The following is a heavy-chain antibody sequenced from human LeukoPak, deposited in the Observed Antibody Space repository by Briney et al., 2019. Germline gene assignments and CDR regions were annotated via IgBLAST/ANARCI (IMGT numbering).Heavy chain of an antibody. D-gene: IGHD5-18*01. CDR1: GYTFTSYG. J-gene: IGHJ6*02. CDR2: ISAYNGNT. V-gene: IGHV1-18*01. Sequence: ASVKVSCKASGYTFTSYGISWVRQAPGQRLEWMGWISAYNGNTNYAQKLQGRVTMTTDTSTSTAYMELRSLRSDDTAVYYCARGMTAMVMDYYYGMDVWGQGTTVTVSS. CDR3: ARGMTAMVMDYYYGMDV.